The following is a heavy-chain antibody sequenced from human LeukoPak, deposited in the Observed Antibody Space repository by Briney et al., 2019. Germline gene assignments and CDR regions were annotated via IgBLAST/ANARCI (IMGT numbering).Heavy chain of an antibody. CDR1: GFTFSSYA. V-gene: IGHV3-23*01. J-gene: IGHJ4*02. D-gene: IGHD3-22*01. CDR2: ISGSGGST. Sequence: GSLRLSCAASGFTFSSYAMSWVRQAPGKGLEWVSAISGSGGSTYYADSVKGRFTISRDNSKNTLYLQMNSLRAEDTAAYYCAKDPTKVNYYFDYWGQGTLVTVSS. CDR3: AKDPTKVNYYFDY.